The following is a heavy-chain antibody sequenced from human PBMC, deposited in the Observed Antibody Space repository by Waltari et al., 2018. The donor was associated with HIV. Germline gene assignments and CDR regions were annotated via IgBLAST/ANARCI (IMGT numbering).Heavy chain of an antibody. V-gene: IGHV1-3*01. J-gene: IGHJ6*02. CDR3: ARLKSGVYYYYGMDV. D-gene: IGHD2-8*01. CDR2: INAGNGNT. Sequence: QVQLVQSGAEVQKPGASVKVSCTASGYTFTTYAMYWVRQATGQRLEWMGWINAGNGNTKYSQKVQGRVTITRDTSASTVYMELSSLTSEDTAVYYCARLKSGVYYYYGMDVWGQGTTVTVSS. CDR1: GYTFTTYA.